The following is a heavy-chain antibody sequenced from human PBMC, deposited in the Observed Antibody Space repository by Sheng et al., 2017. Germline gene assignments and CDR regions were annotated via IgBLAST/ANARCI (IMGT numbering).Heavy chain of an antibody. V-gene: IGHV3-7*01. CDR3: VRNGGAFDY. D-gene: IGHD4-17*01. Sequence: EVQLVESGGGLVQPGGSLRLSCAASGFSFSSHWMSWVRQAPGKGLEWVANVNPDGSDKKYVDSVKGRFAISRDNAKNSLYLQMNSLRAEDTAVYYCVRNGGAFDYWGQG. J-gene: IGHJ4*02. CDR1: GFSFSSHW. CDR2: VNPDGSDK.